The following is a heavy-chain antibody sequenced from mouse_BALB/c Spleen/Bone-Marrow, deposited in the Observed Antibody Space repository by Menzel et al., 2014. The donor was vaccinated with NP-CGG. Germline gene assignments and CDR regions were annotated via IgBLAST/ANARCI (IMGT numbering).Heavy chain of an antibody. CDR2: ISGGDAYT. CDR1: ELTYSSYG. CDR3: GRGDGSMDY. J-gene: IGHJ4*01. D-gene: IGHD3-3*01. V-gene: IGHV5-6*01. Sequence: EVQVVESGGGLVKPGGSLKLSCAASELTYSSYGMSWVRPTPDKRLEWVATISGGDAYTYYPDSVKGRFTISRDSAKNILYLQMSSLKSEDTTMYYCGRGDGSMDYWGQGTSVTVSS.